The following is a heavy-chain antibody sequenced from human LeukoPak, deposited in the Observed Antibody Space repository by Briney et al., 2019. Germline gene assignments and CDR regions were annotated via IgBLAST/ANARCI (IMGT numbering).Heavy chain of an antibody. J-gene: IGHJ4*02. Sequence: KPSETLSLTCTVSGGSISSSSYYWGWIRQPPGKGLEWIGSIYYSGSTYYNPSLKSRVTISVDTSKNQFSLKLSSVTAADTAVYYCARSAPPGYCSGGSCYGGAFDCWGQGTLVTVSS. V-gene: IGHV4-39*07. D-gene: IGHD2-15*01. CDR1: GGSISSSSYY. CDR2: IYYSGST. CDR3: ARSAPPGYCSGGSCYGGAFDC.